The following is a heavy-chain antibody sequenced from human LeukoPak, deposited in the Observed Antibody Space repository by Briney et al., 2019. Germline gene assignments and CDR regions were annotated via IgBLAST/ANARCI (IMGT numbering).Heavy chain of an antibody. CDR3: ARDLWSSGWYQGVGY. V-gene: IGHV1-46*01. Sequence: ASVKVSCKASGYTFTSYYMHWVRQAPGQGLEWMGIINPSGGSTSYAQKFQGRVTMTRDTSTSTVCMELSSLRSEDTAVYYCARDLWSSGWYQGVGYWGQGTLVTVSS. D-gene: IGHD6-19*01. CDR1: GYTFTSYY. J-gene: IGHJ4*02. CDR2: INPSGGST.